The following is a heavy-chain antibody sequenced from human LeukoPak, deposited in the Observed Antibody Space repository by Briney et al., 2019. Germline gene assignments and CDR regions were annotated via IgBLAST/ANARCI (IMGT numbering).Heavy chain of an antibody. CDR1: GYTFTSYG. J-gene: IGHJ5*02. CDR2: ISAYNGNT. V-gene: IGHV1-18*01. Sequence: PWASVTVSCKASGYTFTSYGISWVRQAPGQGLEWMGWISAYNGNTNYAQKLQGRVTMTTDTSTSTAYMELRSLRSDDTAVYYCARDYYDILTGYLGRRWFDPWGQGTLVTVSS. D-gene: IGHD3-9*01. CDR3: ARDYYDILTGYLGRRWFDP.